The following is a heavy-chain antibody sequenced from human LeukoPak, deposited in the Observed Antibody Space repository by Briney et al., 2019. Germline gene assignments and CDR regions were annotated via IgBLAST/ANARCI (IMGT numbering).Heavy chain of an antibody. Sequence: PGGSLRLSCAASGFTFNRYGMHWVRQAPGKGLEWVAIIWYDGSNQHYPDSVKGRFTISRDNSKNTVYLQMDSLRVEDTAVFYCARDRVGAPFDYWGQGTLVTVSS. CDR3: ARDRVGAPFDY. CDR2: IWYDGSNQ. CDR1: GFTFNRYG. J-gene: IGHJ4*01. D-gene: IGHD1-26*01. V-gene: IGHV3-33*01.